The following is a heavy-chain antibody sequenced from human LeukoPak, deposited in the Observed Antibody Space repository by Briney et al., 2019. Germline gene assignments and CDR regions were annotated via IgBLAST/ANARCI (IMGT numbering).Heavy chain of an antibody. Sequence: PGWSLRLSCVASGVNVSSDYMSWVRQAPGKGLQWVSLIYSGGSAYYADSVKGRFTIYRHNSKNTLYLQMSRLRTEDTAIYYCASRMTFGGPGTLVTVSS. J-gene: IGHJ4*02. D-gene: IGHD2/OR15-2a*01. CDR3: ASRMTF. CDR2: IYSGGSA. V-gene: IGHV3-53*04. CDR1: GVNVSSDY.